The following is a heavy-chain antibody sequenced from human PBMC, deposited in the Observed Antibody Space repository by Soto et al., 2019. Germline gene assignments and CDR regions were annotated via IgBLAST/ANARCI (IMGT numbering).Heavy chain of an antibody. D-gene: IGHD4-17*01. CDR3: ARSPAYGDYANLDT. V-gene: IGHV4-4*07. Sequence: PSETLSLTCTVSGDSVSKYYWNWIRQPAGKGLEWIGRIHSTRSPNHNPSLKSRVTMSVDTSKNQFSLKLNPTSVTAADTAVYYCARSPAYGDYANLDTWGQGTLVTVSS. CDR1: GDSVSKYY. CDR2: IHSTRSP. J-gene: IGHJ5*02.